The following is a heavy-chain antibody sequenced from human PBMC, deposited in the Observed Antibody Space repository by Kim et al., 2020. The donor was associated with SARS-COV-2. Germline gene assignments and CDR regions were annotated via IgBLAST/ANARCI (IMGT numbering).Heavy chain of an antibody. D-gene: IGHD1-1*01. CDR2: IYPDDSYT. Sequence: ESLKISCKASGYRFTNYWIGWVRQMPGKGLEWMGIIYPDDSYTRYSPSFQGQVTISADKSITTAYLQWSSLKASDTAMFYCARCDNSSWILDFWGQGTLVTVSS. CDR3: ARCDNSSWILDF. J-gene: IGHJ4*02. V-gene: IGHV5-51*01. CDR1: GYRFTNYW.